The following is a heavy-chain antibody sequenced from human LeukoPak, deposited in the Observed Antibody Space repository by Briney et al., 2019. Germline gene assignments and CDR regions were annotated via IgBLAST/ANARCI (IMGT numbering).Heavy chain of an antibody. D-gene: IGHD1-26*01. J-gene: IGHJ6*02. Sequence: GGSLRLSCAASGFTFSDYYMSWIRQAPGKGLEWVSYISSSGSTIYYADSVKGRFTISRDNAKNSLYLQMNSLRAEDTAVYYCARNLQGGSYSTLAYYYGMDVWGQGTTVTVSS. CDR2: ISSSGSTI. CDR3: ARNLQGGSYSTLAYYYGMDV. V-gene: IGHV3-11*01. CDR1: GFTFSDYY.